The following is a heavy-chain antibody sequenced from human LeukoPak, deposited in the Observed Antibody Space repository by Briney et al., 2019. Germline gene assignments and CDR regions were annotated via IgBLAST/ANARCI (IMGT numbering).Heavy chain of an antibody. CDR3: ARDRVYYYYMDV. J-gene: IGHJ6*03. CDR2: IYTSGST. D-gene: IGHD3-10*01. CDR1: GGSISSGSYF. Sequence: PSETLSLTCTVSGGSISSGSYFWSWIRQPAGKGLEWIGRIYTSGSTNYNPSLKSRVTMSVDTSKNQFSLKLSSVTAADTAVYYCARDRVYYYYMDVWGKGTTVTVSS. V-gene: IGHV4-61*02.